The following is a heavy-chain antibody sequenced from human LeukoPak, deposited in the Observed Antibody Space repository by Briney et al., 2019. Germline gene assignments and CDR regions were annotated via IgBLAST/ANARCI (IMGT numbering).Heavy chain of an antibody. V-gene: IGHV4-39*01. J-gene: IGHJ4*02. CDR1: GGSISSSSYY. CDR3: ARQTSGYYVDY. Sequence: SETLSLTCTVSGGSISSSSYYWGWIRQPPGKGLEWVGFIYYSGSTYYNPSLKSRVTISVDTSKNQFSLKLSSVTAADTAVYYWARQTSGYYVDYWGQGSLVTVSS. D-gene: IGHD3-22*01. CDR2: IYYSGST.